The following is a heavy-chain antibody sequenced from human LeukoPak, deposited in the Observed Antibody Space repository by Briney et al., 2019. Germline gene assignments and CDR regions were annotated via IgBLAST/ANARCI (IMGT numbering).Heavy chain of an antibody. V-gene: IGHV3-21*01. CDR3: ARVIAARPARRTYYYMDV. J-gene: IGHJ6*03. Sequence: GGSLRLSCAASGYTFSSYDMNWVRQAPGKGLEWVSTISSSGGGTNYADSVKGRFAISRDNAKDSLYLQMNSLRAEDTAVYHCARVIAARPARRTYYYMDVWGKGTTVTVSS. CDR2: ISSSGGGT. D-gene: IGHD6-6*01. CDR1: GYTFSSYD.